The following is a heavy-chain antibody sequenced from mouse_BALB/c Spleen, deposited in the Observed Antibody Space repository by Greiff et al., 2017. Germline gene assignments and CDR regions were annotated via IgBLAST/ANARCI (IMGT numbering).Heavy chain of an antibody. CDR2: ISDGGSYT. D-gene: IGHD1-1*01. Sequence: VKLMESGGGLVKPGGSLKLSCAASGFTFSDYYMYWVRQTPETRLEWVATISDGGSYTYYPDSVKGRFTISRDNAKNNLYLQMSSLKSEDTAMYYCARDSYYGPAWFAYRGQGSLVTGSA. V-gene: IGHV5-4*02. J-gene: IGHJ3*01. CDR1: GFTFSDYY. CDR3: ARDSYYGPAWFAY.